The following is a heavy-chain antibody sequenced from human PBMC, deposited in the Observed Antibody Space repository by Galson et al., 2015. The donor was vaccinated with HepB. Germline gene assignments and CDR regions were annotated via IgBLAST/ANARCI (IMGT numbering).Heavy chain of an antibody. Sequence: SETLSLTCVVSRGFLSGYFWSWIRQSPGEGLEWIGEINHSGNTNFHPSLKSRVTMSLDTSKNQFSLNLTSVTAADTAVYYCARGELTSTWAAPGYWGQGILVTVSP. CDR3: ARGELTSTWAAPGY. D-gene: IGHD6-13*01. CDR1: RGFLSGYF. J-gene: IGHJ4*02. V-gene: IGHV4-34*01. CDR2: INHSGNT.